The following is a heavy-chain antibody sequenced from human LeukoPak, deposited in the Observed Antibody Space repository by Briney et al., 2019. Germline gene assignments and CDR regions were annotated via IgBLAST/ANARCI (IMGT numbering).Heavy chain of an antibody. CDR2: INPNSGGT. Sequence: ASVKVSCKASGYTFTSYYMHWVRQAPGQGLEWMGWINPNSGGTNYAQKFQGRVTMTRDASISTAYMELSRLRSDDTAVYYCARAPPSLRFLEWLHYDYWGQGTLVTVSS. V-gene: IGHV1-2*02. CDR1: GYTFTSYY. CDR3: ARAPPSLRFLEWLHYDY. J-gene: IGHJ4*02. D-gene: IGHD3-3*01.